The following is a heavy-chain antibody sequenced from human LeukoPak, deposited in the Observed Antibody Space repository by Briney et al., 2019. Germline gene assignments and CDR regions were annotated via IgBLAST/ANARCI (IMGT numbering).Heavy chain of an antibody. Sequence: ASVKVSCKASGYTFTGYYMHWVRQAPGQGLEWVGWINPNSGGTNYAQKFQGRVTMTRDTSISTAYMELSRLRSDDTAVYYCARAEMDILTGYLDYWGQGTLVTVSS. V-gene: IGHV1-2*02. CDR1: GYTFTGYY. D-gene: IGHD3-9*01. J-gene: IGHJ4*02. CDR2: INPNSGGT. CDR3: ARAEMDILTGYLDY.